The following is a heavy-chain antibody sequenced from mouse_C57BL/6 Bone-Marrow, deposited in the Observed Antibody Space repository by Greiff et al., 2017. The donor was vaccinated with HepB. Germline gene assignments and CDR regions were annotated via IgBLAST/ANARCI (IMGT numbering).Heavy chain of an antibody. J-gene: IGHJ3*01. CDR1: GFTFSDYY. CDR3: ARGISSDYYGYDFAY. V-gene: IGHV5-12*01. CDR2: ISNGGGST. D-gene: IGHD2-2*01. Sequence: EVKLVESGGGLVQPGGSLKLSCAASGFTFSDYYMYWVRQTPEKRLEWVAYISNGGGSTYYPDTVKGRFTISRDNAKNTLYLQMSRLKSKDTAMYYCARGISSDYYGYDFAYWGQGTLVTVSA.